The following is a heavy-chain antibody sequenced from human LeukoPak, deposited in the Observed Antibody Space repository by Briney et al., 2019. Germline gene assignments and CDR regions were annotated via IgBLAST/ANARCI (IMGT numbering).Heavy chain of an antibody. CDR1: GYTFTSYG. CDR2: ISAYNGNT. V-gene: IGHV1-18*01. D-gene: IGHD6-19*01. Sequence: GASVKVSCKASGYTFTSYGISWVRQTPGQGLEWMGWISAYNGNTNYAQKLQGRVTMTTDTSTSTAYMELRSLRSDDTAVYYCARDIRVAGINTYDAFDIWGQGTMVTVSS. CDR3: ARDIRVAGINTYDAFDI. J-gene: IGHJ3*02.